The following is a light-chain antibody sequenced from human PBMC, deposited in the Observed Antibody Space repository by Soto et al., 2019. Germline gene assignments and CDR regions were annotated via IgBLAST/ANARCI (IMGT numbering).Light chain of an antibody. CDR1: QSAPSSN. V-gene: IGKV3-20*01. Sequence: ETVLTQSPGTLSLSPGERVTLSCRTSQSAPSSNLAWYQQKPGQAPRLLIYGASGSATGIPDRVSGSGSGIDFTLIVSRLVPAYFGVYYCQHHGTFGPGTKVELK. J-gene: IGKJ3*01. CDR2: GAS. CDR3: QHHGT.